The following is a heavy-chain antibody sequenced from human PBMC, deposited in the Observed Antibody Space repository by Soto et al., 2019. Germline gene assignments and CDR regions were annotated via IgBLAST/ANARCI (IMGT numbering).Heavy chain of an antibody. CDR1: GGSISSGGYY. CDR2: IYYSGST. V-gene: IGHV4-31*03. CDR3: ARDVGYCSGGSCYSLRDAFDI. J-gene: IGHJ3*02. D-gene: IGHD2-15*01. Sequence: SETLSLTCTVSGGSISSGGYYWSWIRQQPEKGLEWIGYIYYSGSTYYNPSLKSRVTISVDTSKKQFSLKLSSVTAADTAVYYCARDVGYCSGGSCYSLRDAFDIWGQGTMVTVSS.